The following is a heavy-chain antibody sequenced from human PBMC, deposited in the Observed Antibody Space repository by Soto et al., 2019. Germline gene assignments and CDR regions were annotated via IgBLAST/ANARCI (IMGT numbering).Heavy chain of an antibody. CDR1: GYTFTSYG. CDR2: IGAYNGNT. CDR3: ARGFRVVVAATDYYGMDV. Sequence: ASVKVSCKASGYTFTSYGISWVRQAPGQGLEWMGWIGAYNGNTNYAQKLQGRVTMTTDTSTSTAYMELRSLRSDDTAVYYCARGFRVVVAATDYYGMDVWGQGTTVTVSS. J-gene: IGHJ6*02. V-gene: IGHV1-18*04. D-gene: IGHD2-15*01.